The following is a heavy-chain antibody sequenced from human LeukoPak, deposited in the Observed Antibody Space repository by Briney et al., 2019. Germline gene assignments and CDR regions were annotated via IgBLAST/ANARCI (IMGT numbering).Heavy chain of an antibody. CDR3: ARRRVSSGGYYYYYYMDV. V-gene: IGHV5-51*01. D-gene: IGHD1-26*01. J-gene: IGHJ6*03. Sequence: GESLKISCKGSGYSFTSYWIGWVRQMPGKGLEGMGMIYPGDSDTRYSPSFQGQVTISADKSISTAYLQWSSLKASDTAMYYCARRRVSSGGYYYYYYMDVWGKGTTVTVSS. CDR2: IYPGDSDT. CDR1: GYSFTSYW.